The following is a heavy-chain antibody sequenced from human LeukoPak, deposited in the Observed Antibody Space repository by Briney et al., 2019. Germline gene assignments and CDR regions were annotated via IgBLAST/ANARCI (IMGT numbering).Heavy chain of an antibody. Sequence: PGGSLRLSSAASGLTFSRSWMHWVRQAPGKGLVWVSRINEDGSNTSYADSAKGRFTISRDNAKNTLYLQMNSLRAEDTAVYYCARGPAANSGNYYVGDYWGQGTLVTVSS. CDR1: GLTFSRSW. CDR3: ARGPAANSGNYYVGDY. D-gene: IGHD1-26*01. J-gene: IGHJ4*02. CDR2: INEDGSNT. V-gene: IGHV3-74*01.